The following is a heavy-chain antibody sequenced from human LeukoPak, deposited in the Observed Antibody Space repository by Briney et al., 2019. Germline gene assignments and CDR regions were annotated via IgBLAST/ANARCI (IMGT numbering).Heavy chain of an antibody. CDR1: GGSISSSSYY. J-gene: IGHJ4*02. CDR3: ARLGYSGYDWN. D-gene: IGHD5-12*01. V-gene: IGHV4-39*01. Sequence: SETLSLTCTVSGGSISSSSYYWGWIRQPPGKGLEWIGSIYYSGSTYYNPSLKSRVTISVDTSKNQFSLKLSSVTAADTAVYYCARLGYSGYDWNWGQGTLVIVSS. CDR2: IYYSGST.